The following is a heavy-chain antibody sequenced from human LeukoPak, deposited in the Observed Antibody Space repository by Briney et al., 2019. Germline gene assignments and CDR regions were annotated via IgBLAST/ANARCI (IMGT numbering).Heavy chain of an antibody. J-gene: IGHJ4*02. Sequence: GASVKVSCKASGYTFTSYGISWVRQAPGQGLEWVGWISAYNGNTNYAQKLQGRVTMTTDTSTSPAYLELRSLRSDDTAVYYCARVALVGAIDPRDYWGQGTLVTVSS. V-gene: IGHV1-18*01. CDR1: GYTFTSYG. D-gene: IGHD1-26*01. CDR2: ISAYNGNT. CDR3: ARVALVGAIDPRDY.